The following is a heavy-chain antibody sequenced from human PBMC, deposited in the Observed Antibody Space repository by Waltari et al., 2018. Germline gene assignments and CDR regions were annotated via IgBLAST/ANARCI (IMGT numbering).Heavy chain of an antibody. V-gene: IGHV3-48*03. CDR2: ISGTGSAI. J-gene: IGHJ4*02. D-gene: IGHD6-13*01. CDR3: ARETKLAD. CDR1: GFIFNSYA. Sequence: EVELVESGGTLVQPGGSLRPSCAPSGFIFNSYAMVWVRQAPGKGLGWVSYISGTGSAIYYGDSVKGRFTVSRDNTKNSVFLQMNSLRAEDTAVYYCARETKLADWGQGTLVTVSS.